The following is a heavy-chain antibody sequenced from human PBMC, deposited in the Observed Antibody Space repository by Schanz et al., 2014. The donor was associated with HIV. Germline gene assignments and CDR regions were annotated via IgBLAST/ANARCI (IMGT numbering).Heavy chain of an antibody. J-gene: IGHJ2*01. V-gene: IGHV3-21*01. Sequence: EVQLVESGGGLVQPGGSLRLSCAASGFTFSSYGMHWVRQAPGKGLEWVSSISSSSSYIYYADSVKGRFTISRDNFKNTLDLQMDSLRPDDTAVYYCAKGYTSSSVFNLWGRGTLVTVSS. D-gene: IGHD6-6*01. CDR1: GFTFSSYG. CDR2: ISSSSSYI. CDR3: AKGYTSSSVFNL.